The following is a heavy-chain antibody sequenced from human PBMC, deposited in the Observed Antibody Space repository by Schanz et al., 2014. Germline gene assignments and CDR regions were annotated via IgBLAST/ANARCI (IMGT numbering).Heavy chain of an antibody. V-gene: IGHV4-4*02. CDR1: GGSISSNNW. CDR2: IYQSGKT. J-gene: IGHJ4*02. CDR3: AGRPVRARSGGLDS. Sequence: QVQLQESGPGLVKPSGTLSLTCTVSGGSISSNNWWTWVRQPPGKGLEWIGEIYQSGKTTYDPSLKGRRPVSMDKSSNQFSLRLTSVTAADTAVYFCAGRPVRARSGGLDSWGQGTLVTVSS. D-gene: IGHD6-19*01.